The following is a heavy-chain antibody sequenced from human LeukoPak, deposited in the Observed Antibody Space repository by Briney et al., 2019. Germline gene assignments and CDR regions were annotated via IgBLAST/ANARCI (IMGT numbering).Heavy chain of an antibody. V-gene: IGHV4-34*01. D-gene: IGHD2-15*01. CDR1: GGSFSGYY. Sequence: PSETLSLTCAVYGGSFSGYYWSWIRQPPGKGLEWIGEINHSGSTNYNPSLKSRVTISVDTSKNQFSLKLASVTAADTAVFYCARKPVVAATRKWFDPWGQGTLVTVSS. CDR3: ARKPVVAATRKWFDP. J-gene: IGHJ5*02. CDR2: INHSGST.